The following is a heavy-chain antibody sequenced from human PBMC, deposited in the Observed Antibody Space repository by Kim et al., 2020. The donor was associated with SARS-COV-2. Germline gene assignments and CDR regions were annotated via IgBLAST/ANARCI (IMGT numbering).Heavy chain of an antibody. CDR2: IYYSGST. J-gene: IGHJ4*02. D-gene: IGHD6-19*01. CDR3: ARSGRIRIAVAGLWFGY. Sequence: SETLSLTCTVSGGSISSSSYYWGWIRQPPGKGLEWIGSIYYSGSTYYNPSLKSRVTISVDTSKNQFSLKLSSVTAADTAVYYCARSGRIRIAVAGLWFGYWGQGTLVTVSS. V-gene: IGHV4-39*01. CDR1: GGSISSSSYY.